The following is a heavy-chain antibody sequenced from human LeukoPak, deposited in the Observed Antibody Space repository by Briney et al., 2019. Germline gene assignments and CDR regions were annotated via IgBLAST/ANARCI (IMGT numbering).Heavy chain of an antibody. CDR3: ARASLVGVATRRPYSDY. Sequence: SETLSLTCSVSGDSISTSYWNWIRQSPGKGLEWIGYIYYTGTTNYNPSLKSRVTISGDTFKNQFSLNLSSVTAADTAVYYCARASLVGVATRRPYSDYWGQGALVTVSS. J-gene: IGHJ4*02. CDR1: GDSISTSY. D-gene: IGHD1-26*01. CDR2: IYYTGTT. V-gene: IGHV4-59*01.